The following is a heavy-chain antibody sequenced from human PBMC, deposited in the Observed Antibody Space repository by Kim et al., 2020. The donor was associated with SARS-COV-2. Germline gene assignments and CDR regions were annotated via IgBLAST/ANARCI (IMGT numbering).Heavy chain of an antibody. CDR1: GFTFSSYA. CDR2: ISGSGGST. D-gene: IGHD6-13*01. J-gene: IGHJ6*02. V-gene: IGHV3-23*01. Sequence: GGSLRLSCAASGFTFSSYAMSWVRQAPGKGLEWVSAISGSGGSTYYADSVKGRFTISRDNSKNTLYLQMNSLRAEDTAVYYCAKNAAGKAQTKKRYYYYYGMDVWGQGTTVTVSS. CDR3: AKNAAGKAQTKKRYYYYYGMDV.